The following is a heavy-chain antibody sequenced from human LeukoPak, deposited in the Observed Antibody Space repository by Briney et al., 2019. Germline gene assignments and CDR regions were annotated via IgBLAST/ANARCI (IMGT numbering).Heavy chain of an antibody. CDR1: GFTFSSYT. CDR3: ARAKYYDSRGYSVREAYDI. CDR2: ISHDGNIK. D-gene: IGHD3-22*01. V-gene: IGHV3-30*04. Sequence: GGSLRLSCTASGFTFSSYTMHWVRRAPGKGLEWVAVISHDGNIKYHADSMKDRFTISRDNSRHTLYLQMNNLRPEDTAVYSCARAKYYDSRGYSVREAYDIWGQGTMVTVSS. J-gene: IGHJ3*02.